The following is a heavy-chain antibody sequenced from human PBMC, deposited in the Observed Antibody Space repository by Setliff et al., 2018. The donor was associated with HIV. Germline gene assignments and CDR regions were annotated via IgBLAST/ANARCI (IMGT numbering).Heavy chain of an antibody. V-gene: IGHV3-23*01. CDR1: GFTFSSYA. CDR3: ARDWVSMDRGASMDV. Sequence: PGGSLRLSCAASGFTFSSYAMTWVRQAPGKGLEWVAALSGSGGSTYYADSVKGRFTISRDNSKNTLYLQMSSLRAEDTAVYYCARDWVSMDRGASMDVWGKGTTVTVSS. CDR2: LSGSGGST. J-gene: IGHJ6*03. D-gene: IGHD3-10*01.